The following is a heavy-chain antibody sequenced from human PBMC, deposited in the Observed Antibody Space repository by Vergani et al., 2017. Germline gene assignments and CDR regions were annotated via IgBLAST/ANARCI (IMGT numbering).Heavy chain of an antibody. CDR2: IYYSGST. Sequence: QVQLQESGPGLVKPSETLSLTCTVSGGSISSSSYYWGWIRQPPGKGLEWIGSIYYSGSTYYNPSLKSRVTISVDTSKNQFSLKLSSVTAADTAVYYCARPGIAARPSGWFDPWGQGTLVTVSS. D-gene: IGHD6-6*01. V-gene: IGHV4-39*01. CDR3: ARPGIAARPSGWFDP. CDR1: GGSISSSSYY. J-gene: IGHJ5*02.